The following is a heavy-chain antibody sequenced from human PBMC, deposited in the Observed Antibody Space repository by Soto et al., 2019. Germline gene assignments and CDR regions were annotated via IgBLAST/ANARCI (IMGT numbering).Heavy chain of an antibody. Sequence: QVQLQQWGAGLLKPSETLSLTCAVYGGSFSGYYWSWIRQPPGKGLEWIGEINHSGSTNYNPSLKSRVTISVDTSKNQFSLKLSSVTAADTAVYYCARGRPDSLWFGNYYYYYMDVWGKGTTVTVSS. J-gene: IGHJ6*03. V-gene: IGHV4-34*01. CDR1: GGSFSGYY. D-gene: IGHD3-10*01. CDR2: INHSGST. CDR3: ARGRPDSLWFGNYYYYYMDV.